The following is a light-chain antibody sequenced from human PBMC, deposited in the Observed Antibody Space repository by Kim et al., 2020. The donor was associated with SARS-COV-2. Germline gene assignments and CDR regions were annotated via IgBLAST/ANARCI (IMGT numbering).Light chain of an antibody. Sequence: SYELTQPPSVSVSPGQTASITCSGDKLGDRYACWYQQKPGQSPMLVIYQDKKRPSGVLERFTGSNSGNTATLTISGTQAMDEDDYYCQAWDNNTMVFGGG. CDR2: QDK. CDR3: QAWDNNTMV. CDR1: KLGDRY. J-gene: IGLJ2*01. V-gene: IGLV3-1*01.